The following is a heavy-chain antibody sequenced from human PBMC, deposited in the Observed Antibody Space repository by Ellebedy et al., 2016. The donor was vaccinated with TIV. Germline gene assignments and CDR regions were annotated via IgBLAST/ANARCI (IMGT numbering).Heavy chain of an antibody. D-gene: IGHD5-24*01. CDR1: GGSFSGYY. J-gene: IGHJ4*02. CDR2: INHSGST. Sequence: SETLSLXXAVYGGSFSGYYWSWIRQPPGKGLEWIGEINHSGSTNYNPSLKSRVTISVDTSKNQFSLKLSSVTAADTAVYYCARVVIWDGYKYYFDYWGQGTLVTVSS. CDR3: ARVVIWDGYKYYFDY. V-gene: IGHV4-34*01.